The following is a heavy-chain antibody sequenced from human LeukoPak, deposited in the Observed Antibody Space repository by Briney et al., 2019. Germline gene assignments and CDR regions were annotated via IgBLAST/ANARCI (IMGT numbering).Heavy chain of an antibody. D-gene: IGHD5-18*01. Sequence: SETLSLTCTVSGGSISSYYWSWIRQPPGKGLEWIGSIYYSGSTNYNPSLKSRVTISVDTSKNQFSLKLSSVTAADTAVYYCARDGGYSYGYFDYYYYGMDVWGQGTTVTVSS. CDR2: IYYSGST. CDR3: ARDGGYSYGYFDYYYYGMDV. CDR1: GGSISSYY. J-gene: IGHJ6*02. V-gene: IGHV4-59*01.